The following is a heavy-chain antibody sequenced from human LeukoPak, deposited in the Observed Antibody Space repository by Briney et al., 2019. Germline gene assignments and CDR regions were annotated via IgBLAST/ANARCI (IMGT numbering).Heavy chain of an antibody. CDR2: INPDGSST. CDR3: ARATAVAFDS. CDR1: GFTFSSYW. J-gene: IGHJ4*02. Sequence: GGSLRLSCAASGFTFSSYWMHWVRRAPGKGLVWVSRINPDGSSTSYADSVKGRFTISRDNTKNTVYLQMNSLRAEDTAVYYCARATAVAFDSWGQGTLVTVSS. V-gene: IGHV3-74*01. D-gene: IGHD6-19*01.